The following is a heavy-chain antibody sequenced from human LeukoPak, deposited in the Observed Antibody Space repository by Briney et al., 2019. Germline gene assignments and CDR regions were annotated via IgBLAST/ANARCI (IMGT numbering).Heavy chain of an antibody. Sequence: ASVKVSCKASGYTFTGYYMHWVRQAPGQGLEWMGWINPNSGGTNYAQKFQGRVTMTRDTSISTAYMELSRLRSDDMAVYYCARGSYYFDSSGYYDCWGQGTLVTVSS. CDR1: GYTFTGYY. D-gene: IGHD3-22*01. J-gene: IGHJ4*02. CDR3: ARGSYYFDSSGYYDC. CDR2: INPNSGGT. V-gene: IGHV1-2*02.